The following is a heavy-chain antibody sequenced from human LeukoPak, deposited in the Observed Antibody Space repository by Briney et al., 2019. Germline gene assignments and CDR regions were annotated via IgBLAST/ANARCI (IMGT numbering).Heavy chain of an antibody. CDR2: IYYSGST. V-gene: IGHV4-39*02. D-gene: IGHD3-22*01. J-gene: IGHJ5*02. CDR1: GGSISTISYY. CDR3: ARESGTDSSGYYSAVWFDP. Sequence: SETLSLTCTVSGGSISTISYYWGWIRQPPGKGLEWIGTIYYSGSTYYNPSLKSRVTISVDTSKNQFSLKLTSVTAADTAVYYCARESGTDSSGYYSAVWFDPWGQGTLVTVSS.